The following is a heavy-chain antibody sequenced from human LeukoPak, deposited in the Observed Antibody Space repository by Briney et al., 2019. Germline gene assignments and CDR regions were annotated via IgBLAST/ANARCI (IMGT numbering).Heavy chain of an antibody. Sequence: SETLSLTCAVSGGSISSGGYSWSWIQQPPGKGLEWIGYIYHSGSTYYNPSLKSRVTISVDRSKNQFSLKLSSVTAADTAVYYCARGGTAITSYYFDYWGQGTLVTVSS. CDR3: ARGGTAITSYYFDY. CDR2: IYHSGST. V-gene: IGHV4-30-2*01. CDR1: GGSISSGGYS. D-gene: IGHD5-18*01. J-gene: IGHJ4*02.